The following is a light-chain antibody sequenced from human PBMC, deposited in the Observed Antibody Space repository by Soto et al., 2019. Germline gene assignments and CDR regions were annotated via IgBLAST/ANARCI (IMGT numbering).Light chain of an antibody. Sequence: DIQMTRSPTSLSASVGDRVTITCRASQDIRNFVAWYQQKPGKAPKLLIYAASTLQSGVPSRFSGSGSGTDFTLTINSLQPEDVATYSCQKYSSVPVFGPGTKVEIK. V-gene: IGKV1-27*01. CDR2: AAS. CDR1: QDIRNF. J-gene: IGKJ3*01. CDR3: QKYSSVPV.